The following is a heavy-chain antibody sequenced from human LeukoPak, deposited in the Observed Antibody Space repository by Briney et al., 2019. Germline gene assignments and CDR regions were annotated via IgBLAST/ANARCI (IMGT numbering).Heavy chain of an antibody. CDR3: LVFLG. J-gene: IGHJ4*02. CDR2: IKKDGSAQ. D-gene: IGHD3-3*01. V-gene: IGHV3-7*01. Sequence: GGSLRLSCAASGFTFSSYWMNWVRQAPGKGLEWVANIKKDGSAQYYANSVKGRLTISRDNAKSSLYLQMNSLRPEDTAVYYCLVFLGGGQGILVTVSS. CDR1: GFTFSSYW.